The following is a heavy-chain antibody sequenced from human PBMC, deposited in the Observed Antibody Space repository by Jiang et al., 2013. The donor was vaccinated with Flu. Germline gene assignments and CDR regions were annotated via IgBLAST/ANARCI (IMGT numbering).Heavy chain of an antibody. CDR3: ARVPPAGVVPAAIWFDP. J-gene: IGHJ5*02. CDR1: GGSISSGDYY. D-gene: IGHD2-2*01. Sequence: GSGLVKPSQTLSLTCTVSGGSISSGDYYWSWIRQPPGKGLEWIGYIYYSGSTYYNPSLKSRVTISVDTSKNQFSLKLSSVTAADTAVYYCARVPPAGVVPAAIWFDPWGQGTLVTVSS. V-gene: IGHV4-30-4*01. CDR2: IYYSGST.